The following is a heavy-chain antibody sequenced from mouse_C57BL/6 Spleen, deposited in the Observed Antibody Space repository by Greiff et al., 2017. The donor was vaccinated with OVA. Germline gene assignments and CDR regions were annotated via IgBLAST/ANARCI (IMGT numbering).Heavy chain of an antibody. CDR2: ILPGSGST. J-gene: IGHJ4*01. D-gene: IGHD2-4*01. Sequence: QVQLKESGAELMKPGASVKLSCKATGYTFTGYWIEWVKQRPGHGLEWIGEILPGSGSTNYNEKFKGKATFTADTSSNTAYMQLSSLTTEDSAIYYCARRRYYDYDGNYAMDYWGQGTSVTVSS. CDR1: GYTFTGYW. CDR3: ARRRYYDYDGNYAMDY. V-gene: IGHV1-9*01.